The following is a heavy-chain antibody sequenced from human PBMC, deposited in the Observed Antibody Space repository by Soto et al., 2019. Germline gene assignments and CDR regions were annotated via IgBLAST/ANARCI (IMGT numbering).Heavy chain of an antibody. J-gene: IGHJ4*02. CDR2: IKQDGSEK. CDR1: GFTFSSYW. D-gene: IGHD2-2*01. CDR3: ARDMGYCSSTSCYFDY. V-gene: IGHV3-7*01. Sequence: GGSLRLSCAASGFTFSSYWMSWVRRAPGKGLEWVANIKQDGSEKYYVDSVKGRFTISRDNAKNSLYLQMNSLRAEDTAVYYCARDMGYCSSTSCYFDYWGQGTLVTVSS.